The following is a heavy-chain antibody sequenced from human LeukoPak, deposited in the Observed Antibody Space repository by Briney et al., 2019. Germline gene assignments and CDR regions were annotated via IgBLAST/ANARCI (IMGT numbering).Heavy chain of an antibody. CDR3: AKPRVPGQSYFDY. J-gene: IGHJ4*02. Sequence: GGSLRLSCAASGFTFSTYAMSWVRRAPWKGLEWVSAITDNGDNTYYADSVKGRFTISRDNSKSTLYLQMNSLGAEDTAVYHCAKPRVPGQSYFDYWGQGTLVTVSS. CDR2: ITDNGDNT. CDR1: GFTFSTYA. D-gene: IGHD1-14*01. V-gene: IGHV3-23*01.